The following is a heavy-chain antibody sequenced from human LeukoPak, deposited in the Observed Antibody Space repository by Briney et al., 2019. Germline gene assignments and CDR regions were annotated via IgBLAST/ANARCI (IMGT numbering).Heavy chain of an antibody. Sequence: SETLCLTCAAYGVTFSGYYWSWIRQPPGKGLEWIGEINHSGSTNYNPSLKSRVTISVDTSKNQFSLKLSTVTAADTAVYYCARVAEEFRNKYNWFDPWGQGTLVTVSS. CDR2: INHSGST. D-gene: IGHD3-10*01. V-gene: IGHV4-34*01. CDR3: ARVAEEFRNKYNWFDP. J-gene: IGHJ5*02. CDR1: GVTFSGYY.